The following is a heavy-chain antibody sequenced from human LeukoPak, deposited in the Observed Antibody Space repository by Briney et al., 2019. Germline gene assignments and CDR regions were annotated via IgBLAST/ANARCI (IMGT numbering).Heavy chain of an antibody. CDR2: ISYDGSNK. Sequence: GGSLRLSCAASGFTFSSYAMHWVRQAPGKGLEWVAVISYDGSNKYYADSVKGRFTISRDNSKNTLYLQMNSLRAEDTAVYYCARVPLGGYYYFDYWGQGTLVTVSS. D-gene: IGHD3-22*01. CDR3: ARVPLGGYYYFDY. CDR1: GFTFSSYA. V-gene: IGHV3-30*04. J-gene: IGHJ4*02.